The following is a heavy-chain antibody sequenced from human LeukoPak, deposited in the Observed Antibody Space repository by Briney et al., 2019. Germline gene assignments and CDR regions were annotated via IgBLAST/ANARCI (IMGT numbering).Heavy chain of an antibody. J-gene: IGHJ6*03. Sequence: PSETLSLTCTVSAGSISSYYWSWIRQPAGKGLEWIGRTYTSGSTNYNPSLKSRVTMSVDTSKNQFSLKLSSVTAADTAVYYCARESVVPAAMAGYYYYMDVWGKGTTVTVSS. D-gene: IGHD2-2*01. CDR2: TYTSGST. V-gene: IGHV4-4*07. CDR3: ARESVVPAAMAGYYYYMDV. CDR1: AGSISSYY.